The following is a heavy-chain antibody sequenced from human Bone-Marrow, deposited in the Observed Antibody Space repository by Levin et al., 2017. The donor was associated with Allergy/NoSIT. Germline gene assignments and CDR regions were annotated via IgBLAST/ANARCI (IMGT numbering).Heavy chain of an antibody. CDR1: GGSISSYY. CDR2: VYYTGGT. CDR3: ARDREQSWFGAFY. Sequence: SQTLSLTCTVSGGSISSYYWSWLRQPPGKGPEWLGYVYYTGGTNYNPSLRSRVSMSIDTSNNQFSLKLRSVTAADTAVYYCARDREQSWFGAFYWGQGALVTVSS. D-gene: IGHD3-10*01. J-gene: IGHJ4*02. V-gene: IGHV4-59*01.